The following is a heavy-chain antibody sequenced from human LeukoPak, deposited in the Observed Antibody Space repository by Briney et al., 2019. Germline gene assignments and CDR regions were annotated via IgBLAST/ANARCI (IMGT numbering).Heavy chain of an antibody. Sequence: SQTLSFTCTVSGGSISSGDYYWSWIRQPPGKGLEWIGSIYYSGSTYYNPSLKSRVTISVDTSKNQFSLKLSSVTAADTAVYYCARSNGGLGAIFGVVMAQPFDYWGQGTLVTVSS. D-gene: IGHD3-3*01. CDR3: ARSNGGLGAIFGVVMAQPFDY. CDR1: GGSISSGDYY. V-gene: IGHV4-30-2*03. CDR2: IYYSGST. J-gene: IGHJ4*02.